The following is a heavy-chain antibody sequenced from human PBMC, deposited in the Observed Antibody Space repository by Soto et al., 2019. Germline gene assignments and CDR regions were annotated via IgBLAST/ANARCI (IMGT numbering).Heavy chain of an antibody. J-gene: IGHJ4*02. V-gene: IGHV3-23*01. CDR2: ISGSGGST. D-gene: IGHD2-2*01. Sequence: EVQLLESGGGLVQPGGSLRLFCAASGFTFSSYAMSWVRQAPGKGLEWVSAISGSGGSTYYADSVKGRFTISRDNSKNTLYLQMNSLRAEDTAVYYCAKGLGYCSSTSCYGSVDYWGQGTLVTVSS. CDR1: GFTFSSYA. CDR3: AKGLGYCSSTSCYGSVDY.